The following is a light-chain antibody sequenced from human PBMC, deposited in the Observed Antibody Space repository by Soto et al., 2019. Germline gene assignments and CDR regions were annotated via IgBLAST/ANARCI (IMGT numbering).Light chain of an antibody. CDR1: SSDIGNNY. Sequence: QSVLTQPPSVSAAPGQKVTISCSGSSSDIGNNYVSWYQQLPGTAPKLLIYDNNKRPSGISDRFSGSKSGTSATLGITGLQTGDAADYYCGAWDSSLSAGVFGGGTKVTVL. V-gene: IGLV1-51*01. J-gene: IGLJ2*01. CDR2: DNN. CDR3: GAWDSSLSAGV.